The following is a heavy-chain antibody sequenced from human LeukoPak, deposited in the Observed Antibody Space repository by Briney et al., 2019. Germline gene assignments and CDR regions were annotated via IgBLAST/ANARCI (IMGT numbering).Heavy chain of an antibody. CDR2: IYTSGST. Sequence: PSETLSLTCTVSGGSISSYYWSWIRQPAGKGLEWIGRIYTSGSTNYNPSLKSRVTMSVDTSKNQFSLKLSSVTAADTAVYYCASFGMPGIAAEFCYFDYWGQGTLVTVSS. V-gene: IGHV4-4*07. CDR1: GGSISSYY. CDR3: ASFGMPGIAAEFCYFDY. D-gene: IGHD6-13*01. J-gene: IGHJ4*02.